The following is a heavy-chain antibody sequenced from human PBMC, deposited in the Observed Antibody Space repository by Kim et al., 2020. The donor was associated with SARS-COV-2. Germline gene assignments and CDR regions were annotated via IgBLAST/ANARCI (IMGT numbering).Heavy chain of an antibody. J-gene: IGHJ6*02. Sequence: YDGEAVEGRFTISRDNSRNSLYLQMNNLRTEDTALYYCAKNKGRSRYGMDVWGQGTTVIVSS. V-gene: IGHV3-43*01. CDR3: AKNKGRSRYGMDV. D-gene: IGHD4-17*01.